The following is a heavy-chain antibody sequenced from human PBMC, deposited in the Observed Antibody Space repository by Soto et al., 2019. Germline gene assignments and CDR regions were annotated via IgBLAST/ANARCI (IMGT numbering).Heavy chain of an antibody. CDR2: IRNKANSYAT. V-gene: IGHV3-73*02. D-gene: IGHD2-15*01. CDR1: GFTFSGSS. J-gene: IGHJ4*02. CDR3: ISHSPEDMIRT. Sequence: EVQLVASGGGLVQPGGSLKLSCAASGFTFSGSSVPWVRQASGKGLEWVGRIRNKANSYATAYCASVRGRITISREDSKNTAFLQMKSLYTEDTAVYFCISHSPEDMIRTWGQGTLVTVSS.